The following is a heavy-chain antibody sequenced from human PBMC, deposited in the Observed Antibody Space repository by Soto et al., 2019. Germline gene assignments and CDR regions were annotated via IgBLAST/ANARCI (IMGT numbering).Heavy chain of an antibody. CDR2: IIPILGIA. D-gene: IGHD5-12*01. V-gene: IGHV1-69*02. CDR3: ARVDTIEAYYFDY. J-gene: IGHJ4*02. CDR1: VGTFSSYT. Sequence: SVKVSCKASVGTFSSYTISWVRQAPGQGLEWMGRIIPILGIANYAQKFQGRVTITADKSTSTAYMELSSLRSEDTAVYYCARVDTIEAYYFDYWGQGTLVTVSS.